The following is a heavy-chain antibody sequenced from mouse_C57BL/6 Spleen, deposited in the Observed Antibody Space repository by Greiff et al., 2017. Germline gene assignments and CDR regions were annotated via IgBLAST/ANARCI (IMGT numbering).Heavy chain of an antibody. V-gene: IGHV1-22*01. CDR2: INPNNGGT. CDR3: ARGGTWFAY. J-gene: IGHJ3*01. CDR1: GYTFTDYN. Sequence: EVKLMESGPELVKPGASVKMSCKASGYTFTDYNMHWVKQSHGKSLEWIGYINPNNGGTSYNQKFKGKATLTVNKSSSTAYMELRSLTSEDSAVYYCARGGTWFAYWGQGTLVTVSA.